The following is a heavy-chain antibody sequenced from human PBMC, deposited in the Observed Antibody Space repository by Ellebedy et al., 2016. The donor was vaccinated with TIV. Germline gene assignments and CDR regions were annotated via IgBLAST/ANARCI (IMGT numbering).Heavy chain of an antibody. D-gene: IGHD6-19*01. CDR2: IWYDGSNK. CDR3: ARGDPTIAVAGTHPWH. V-gene: IGHV3-33*01. J-gene: IGHJ4*02. CDR1: GFTFSSYG. Sequence: GGSLRLXCAASGFTFSSYGMHWVRQAPGKGLEWVAVIWYDGSNKYYADSVKGRFTISRDNSKNTLYLQMNSLRAEDTAVYYCARGDPTIAVAGTHPWHWGQGTLVTVSS.